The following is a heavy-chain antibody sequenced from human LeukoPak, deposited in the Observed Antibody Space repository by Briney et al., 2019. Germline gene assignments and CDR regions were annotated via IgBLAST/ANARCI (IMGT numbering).Heavy chain of an antibody. CDR1: GFTFSSYS. J-gene: IGHJ4*02. CDR3: ARQGITIFGVVNDY. D-gene: IGHD3-3*01. CDR2: ISSSSSYI. Sequence: GGSLRLSCAASGFTFSSYSMNWVRQAPGKGLEWVPSISSSSSYIYYADSVKGRFTISRDNAKNSLYLQMNSLRAEDTAVYYCARQGITIFGVVNDYWGQGTLVTVSS. V-gene: IGHV3-21*01.